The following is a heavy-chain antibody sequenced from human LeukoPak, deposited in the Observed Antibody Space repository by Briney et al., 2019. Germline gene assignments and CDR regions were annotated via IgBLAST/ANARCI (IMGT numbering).Heavy chain of an antibody. J-gene: IGHJ4*02. CDR1: GFTFSSYW. CDR3: ARVSLYYYGSGSYYRQYYFDY. D-gene: IGHD3-10*01. Sequence: PGGSLRLSCAASGFTFSSYWMHWVRQAPGKGLVWVSRINSNGSSTSYADSVKGRFTISRDNAKNTLYLQMNSLRAEDTAVYYCARVSLYYYGSGSYYRQYYFDYWGQGTLGTVSP. CDR2: INSNGSST. V-gene: IGHV3-74*01.